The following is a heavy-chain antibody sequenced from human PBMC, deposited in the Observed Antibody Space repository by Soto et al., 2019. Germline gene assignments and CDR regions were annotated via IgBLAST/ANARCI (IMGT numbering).Heavy chain of an antibody. V-gene: IGHV3-9*01. CDR2: ISWNRGTI. CDR3: AKDKLYSNFEYYFDY. J-gene: IGHJ4*02. Sequence: PGGSLCLTCTASGFTFENYAMHWIRQAPGKGLEWVSGISWNRGTIGYADSVRGRFTISRDNAKNSLYLQMDSLRPEGTALYYCAKDKLYSNFEYYFDYWGQGTLVTVSS. CDR1: GFTFENYA. D-gene: IGHD4-4*01.